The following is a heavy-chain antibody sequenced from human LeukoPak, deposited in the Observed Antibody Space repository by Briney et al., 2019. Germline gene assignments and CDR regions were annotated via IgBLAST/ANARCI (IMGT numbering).Heavy chain of an antibody. Sequence: SVKVSCKASGGTFRSYAISGVRQAPGQGLEWMGGIIPIFGTANYAQKFQGRVTITTDGSTSTAYMELTSLRSEDTAVYYCARDSTYGSGSFDYWGQGTLVTVSS. J-gene: IGHJ4*02. CDR2: IIPIFGTA. CDR1: GGTFRSYA. D-gene: IGHD3-10*01. CDR3: ARDSTYGSGSFDY. V-gene: IGHV1-69*05.